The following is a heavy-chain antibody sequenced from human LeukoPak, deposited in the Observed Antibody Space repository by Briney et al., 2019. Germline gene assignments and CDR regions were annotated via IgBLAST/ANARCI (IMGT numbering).Heavy chain of an antibody. D-gene: IGHD5-18*01. CDR2: INPNSGGT. CDR3: ARDIVMVTYWFDP. V-gene: IGHV1-2*02. Sequence: ASVKVSCKASGYTFTGYYMHWVRQAPGQGLEWMGWINPNSGGTNYAQKFQGRVTMTRDTSISTPYIELSRLRSDDTAVYYCARDIVMVTYWFDPWGQGTLVTVSS. J-gene: IGHJ5*02. CDR1: GYTFTGYY.